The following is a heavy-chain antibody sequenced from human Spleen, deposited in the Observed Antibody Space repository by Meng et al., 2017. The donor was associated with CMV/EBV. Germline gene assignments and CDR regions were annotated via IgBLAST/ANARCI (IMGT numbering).Heavy chain of an antibody. V-gene: IGHV3-53*05. J-gene: IGHJ6*02. CDR3: ANARTGYYYYGMDV. CDR2: IYSDGRT. Sequence: GESLKISCAASGFTVSSSYMSWVRQVPGKGLEWVSVIYSDGRTYYADSVKGRFTISRDNPKKTLYLQMNSLKPEDTAVFYCANARTGYYYYGMDVWGQGTTVTVSS. CDR1: GFTVSSSY.